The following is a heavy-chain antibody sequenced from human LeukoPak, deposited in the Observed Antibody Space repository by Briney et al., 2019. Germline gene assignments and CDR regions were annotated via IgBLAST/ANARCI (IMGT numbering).Heavy chain of an antibody. CDR2: ISAYNGNT. V-gene: IGHV1-18*01. Sequence: ASVTVSCKASGYTFTSYGISWVRQAPGQGLEWMGWISAYNGNTNYAQKLQGRVTMTTDPSTSTAYMELRSLRSDDTAVYYCARAFRFPRASQQWLEFDYWGQGTLVTVSS. D-gene: IGHD6-19*01. CDR1: GYTFTSYG. J-gene: IGHJ4*02. CDR3: ARAFRFPRASQQWLEFDY.